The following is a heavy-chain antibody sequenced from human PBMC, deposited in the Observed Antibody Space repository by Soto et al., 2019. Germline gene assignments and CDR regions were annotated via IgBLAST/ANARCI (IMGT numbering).Heavy chain of an antibody. J-gene: IGHJ4*02. D-gene: IGHD6-13*01. CDR3: AREPGSNIAAAGFDY. CDR2: ISAYNGNT. V-gene: IGHV1-18*01. Sequence: CLIKQTPGQGLEWMGWISAYNGNTNYAQMFQGRVTITADESTSTAYMELSSLRSEDTAVYYCAREPGSNIAAAGFDYWGQGTLVTVSS.